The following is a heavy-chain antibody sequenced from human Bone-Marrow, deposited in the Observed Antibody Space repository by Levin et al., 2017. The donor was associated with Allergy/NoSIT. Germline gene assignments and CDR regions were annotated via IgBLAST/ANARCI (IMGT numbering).Heavy chain of an antibody. Sequence: SQTLSLPCAISGDSVSSNNAAWNWIRQSPSRGLEWLGRTYYRSQWYNDYAVSVRSRININPDTSKNQFSLQLNSVTPEDTAVYYCARAKEYTSSSGFDYWGQGTLVTVSS. CDR2: TYYRSQWYN. D-gene: IGHD6-13*01. CDR1: GDSVSSNNAA. J-gene: IGHJ4*02. CDR3: ARAKEYTSSSGFDY. V-gene: IGHV6-1*01.